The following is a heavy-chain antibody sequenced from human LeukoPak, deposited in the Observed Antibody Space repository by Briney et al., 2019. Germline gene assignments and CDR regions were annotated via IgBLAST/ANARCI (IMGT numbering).Heavy chain of an antibody. J-gene: IGHJ3*02. CDR1: GGSISGSSYS. CDR3: ARSPTDLEMATGIGAFDI. V-gene: IGHV4-39*01. CDR2: IYYSGST. Sequence: PSETLSLTCTVSGGSISGSSYSWGWIRQPPGKGLEWIGSIYYSGSTYYNPSLKSRVTISVDTSKNQFSLKLSSVTAADTAVYYCARSPTDLEMATGIGAFDIWGQGTMVTVSS. D-gene: IGHD5-12*01.